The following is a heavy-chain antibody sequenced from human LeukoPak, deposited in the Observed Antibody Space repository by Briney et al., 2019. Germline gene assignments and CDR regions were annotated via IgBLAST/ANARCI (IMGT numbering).Heavy chain of an antibody. CDR2: LYYMRGA. V-gene: IGHV4-59*08. Sequence: SETLSLTCTVSGGSISGYYWSWSRQPPGKGVEWIGNLYYMRGAWYKSSLKSRVTTSVDTSKNQFFLNLNSVTAADTAVYYCARGGFPEYSTSWFYWGQGTLVTVSS. D-gene: IGHD6-13*01. J-gene: IGHJ4*02. CDR1: GGSISGYY. CDR3: ARGGFPEYSTSWFY.